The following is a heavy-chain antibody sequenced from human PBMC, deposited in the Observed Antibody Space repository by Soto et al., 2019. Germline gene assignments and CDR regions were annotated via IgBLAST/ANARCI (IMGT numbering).Heavy chain of an antibody. Sequence: SATLSLTCTVSGGSVSSRSYYWGWIRQPPWKGLEWIGTIYYSGTTYYSPSLKSRVTISGDNSKNSLYLQMNSLRTEDTAFYYCAKDLSGSYGYWGQGTLVTVSS. CDR1: GGSVSSRSYY. D-gene: IGHD1-26*01. V-gene: IGHV4-39*02. CDR3: AKDLSGSYGY. CDR2: IYYSGTT. J-gene: IGHJ4*02.